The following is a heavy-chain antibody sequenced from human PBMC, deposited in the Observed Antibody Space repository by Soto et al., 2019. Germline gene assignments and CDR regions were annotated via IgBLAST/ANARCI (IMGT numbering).Heavy chain of an antibody. CDR1: GGTFSSYA. D-gene: IGHD2-8*01. CDR2: INAGNGNT. Sequence: ASVKVSCKASGGTFSSYAISWVRQAPGQRLEWMGWINAGNGNTKYSQKFQGRVTITRDTSASTAYMELSSLRSEDTAVYYCARASVLDYWGQGTLVTASS. CDR3: ARASVLDY. V-gene: IGHV1-3*01. J-gene: IGHJ4*02.